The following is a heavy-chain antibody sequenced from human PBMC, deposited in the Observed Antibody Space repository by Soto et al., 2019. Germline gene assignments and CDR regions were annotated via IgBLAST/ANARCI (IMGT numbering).Heavy chain of an antibody. D-gene: IGHD6-13*01. CDR2: ISGDRDTT. Sequence: EVQLLQSGGELVQPGESLRLSCAASGFIFNKYAMTWVRQAPGKGLEWVSAISGDRDTTYYADSVKGRFTISRDNSKNTLFLQMNSLRDEDTALYYCASPKVTSSWSSDYWGQGTLVTVSS. J-gene: IGHJ4*02. CDR3: ASPKVTSSWSSDY. V-gene: IGHV3-23*01. CDR1: GFIFNKYA.